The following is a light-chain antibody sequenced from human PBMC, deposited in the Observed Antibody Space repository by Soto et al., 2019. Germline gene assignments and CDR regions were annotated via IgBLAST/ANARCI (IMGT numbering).Light chain of an antibody. J-gene: IGLJ2*01. Sequence: QSALTQSASVSGSPGQSIAISCTGTSSDVGAYDYVSWYQQHPGEAPKLMIFDVTRRPSGVSDRFSGSKSGTTASLTISGLQAEDEADYYCTSYTTKSTVAFGGGTKVTVL. CDR2: DVT. CDR1: SSDVGAYDY. CDR3: TSYTTKSTVA. V-gene: IGLV2-14*03.